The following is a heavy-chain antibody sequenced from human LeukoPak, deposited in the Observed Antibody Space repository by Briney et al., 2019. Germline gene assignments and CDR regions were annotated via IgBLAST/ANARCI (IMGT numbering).Heavy chain of an antibody. CDR1: GGSFSGYY. D-gene: IGHD3-10*01. J-gene: IGHJ6*02. CDR2: INHSGST. V-gene: IGHV4-34*01. CDR3: ASRGSGMDV. Sequence: SETLSLTCAVYGGSFSGYYWSWIRQPPGXGLEWIGEINHSGSTNYNPSLKSRVTISVDTSKNQFSLKLSSVTAADTAVYYCASRGSGMDVWGQGTTVTVSS.